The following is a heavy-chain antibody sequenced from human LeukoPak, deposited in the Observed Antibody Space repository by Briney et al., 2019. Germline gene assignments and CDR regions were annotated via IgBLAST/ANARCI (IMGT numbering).Heavy chain of an antibody. CDR3: AKDKSSSRGRDSNLGY. CDR1: GFTFDDYA. D-gene: IGHD6-6*01. V-gene: IGHV3-43*02. CDR2: ISGDGGSA. Sequence: GGSLGLSCAASGFTFDDYAMHWVRQAPGKGLEWVSLISGDGGSAYYADSVKGRFTISRDNSKNSLYLQMSSLKTEDTALYYCAKDKSSSRGRDSNLGYWGQGTLVTVSS. J-gene: IGHJ4*02.